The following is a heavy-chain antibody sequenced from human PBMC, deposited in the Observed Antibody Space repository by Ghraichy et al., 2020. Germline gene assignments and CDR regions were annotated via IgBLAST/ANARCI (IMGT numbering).Heavy chain of an antibody. CDR2: ISNDGTDK. J-gene: IGHJ4*02. CDR1: TFTFTNYI. D-gene: IGHD3-9*01. V-gene: IGHV3-30*01. CDR3: AREVLPLTGRGYYFDH. Sequence: GGSLRLSCAASTFTFTNYILHWVRQAPGKGLEWVAVISNDGTDKSYADSVKGRFTISRDNSKNTLFLQMNSLRPEDTAIYYCAREVLPLTGRGYYFDHWGQGTLVTVSS.